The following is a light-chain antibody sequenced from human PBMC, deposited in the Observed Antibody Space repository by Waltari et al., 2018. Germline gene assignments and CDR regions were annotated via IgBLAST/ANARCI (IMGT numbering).Light chain of an antibody. J-gene: IGKJ1*01. CDR2: GTS. V-gene: IGKV3-11*01. CDR3: QQRSNWPPT. CDR1: QSVSNM. Sequence: EIVLTQSPGTLSLSPGERATLSCRASQSVSNMFAWYQQKPGQAPRLLIYGTSNRATGIPARFRGSGSGTDFTLTISSLEPEDFAVYYCQQRSNWPPTFGQGTKVEI.